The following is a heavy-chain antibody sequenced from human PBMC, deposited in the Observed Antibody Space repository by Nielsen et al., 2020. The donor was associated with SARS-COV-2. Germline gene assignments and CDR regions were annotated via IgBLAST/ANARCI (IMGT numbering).Heavy chain of an antibody. J-gene: IGHJ4*02. D-gene: IGHD2-2*02. CDR3: ARDCSSTSCYTGAAVDY. CDR2: ISSSGSTI. CDR1: GFTFSDYY. V-gene: IGHV3-11*01. Sequence: GGSLRLSCAASGFTFSDYYMSWIRQAPGKGLECVSYISSSGSTIYYADSVKGRFTISRDNAKNSLYLQMSSLRAEDTAVYYCARDCSSTSCYTGAAVDYWGQGTLVTVSS.